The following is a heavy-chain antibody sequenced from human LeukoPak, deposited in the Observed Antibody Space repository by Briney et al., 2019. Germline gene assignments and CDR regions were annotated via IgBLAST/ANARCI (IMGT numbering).Heavy chain of an antibody. CDR2: ISGSGGST. CDR3: ARAPMDYGDYVGYYFDY. Sequence: PGGSLRLSCAASGFTFSSYAMSWVRQAPGKGLEWVSAISGSGGSTYYADSVKGRFTISRDNSKNTLYLQMNSLRAEDTAVYYCARAPMDYGDYVGYYFDYWGQGTLVTVSS. CDR1: GFTFSSYA. D-gene: IGHD4-17*01. V-gene: IGHV3-23*01. J-gene: IGHJ4*02.